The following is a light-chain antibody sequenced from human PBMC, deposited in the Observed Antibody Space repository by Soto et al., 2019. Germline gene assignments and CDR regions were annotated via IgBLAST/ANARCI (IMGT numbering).Light chain of an antibody. Sequence: DIQMTQSPSSLSASVGDRVTITCRARQSISSYLNWYQQKPGKAPKLLIYAASSLQSGVPSRFSGSGSGTDFTLAISSLQPEDFATYYCQQSYSTPWTFGQGPKVEIK. V-gene: IGKV1-39*01. CDR1: QSISSY. CDR3: QQSYSTPWT. J-gene: IGKJ1*01. CDR2: AAS.